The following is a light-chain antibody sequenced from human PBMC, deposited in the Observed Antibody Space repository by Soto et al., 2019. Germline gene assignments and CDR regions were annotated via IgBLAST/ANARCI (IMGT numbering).Light chain of an antibody. Sequence: EIVFTQSPATLSLSPGERATLSCRASESVGSNLAWYQQKPGQAPRLLSYAASSRATGSPDRFSGGGSGTDFTLTISRLEPEDFAVYYCQQYGYSPITFGQGSRLEIK. J-gene: IGKJ5*01. V-gene: IGKV3-20*01. CDR3: QQYGYSPIT. CDR1: ESVGSN. CDR2: AAS.